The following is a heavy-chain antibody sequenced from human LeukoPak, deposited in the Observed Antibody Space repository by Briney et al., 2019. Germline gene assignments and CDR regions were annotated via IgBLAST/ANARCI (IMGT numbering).Heavy chain of an antibody. CDR3: AKVLITMPSSY. CDR2: IKPDGSDT. D-gene: IGHD3-10*01. CDR1: GFAFSTYW. Sequence: GGSLRLSCAASGFAFSTYWMYWVRQVAGKGLVWVSRIKPDGSDTDYADSVKGRFTISRDNAKNTLYLQMNSLRAEDTAVYYCAKVLITMPSSYWGQGTLVTVSS. V-gene: IGHV3-74*01. J-gene: IGHJ4*02.